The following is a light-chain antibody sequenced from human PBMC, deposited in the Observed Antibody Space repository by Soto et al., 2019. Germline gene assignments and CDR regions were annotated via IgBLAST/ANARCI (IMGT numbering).Light chain of an antibody. J-gene: IGKJ4*01. V-gene: IGKV3-15*01. CDR2: GAS. CDR3: QQYNKWVLP. CDR1: QSVSSN. Sequence: EIVMTQTPATLSVSPGERATLSCRASQSVSSNLAWYQHKPGQAASRLIHGASTRATGIPARFSGSESGTQFAITIRILQDADVAVYYCQQYNKWVLPFGGGTPVAIK.